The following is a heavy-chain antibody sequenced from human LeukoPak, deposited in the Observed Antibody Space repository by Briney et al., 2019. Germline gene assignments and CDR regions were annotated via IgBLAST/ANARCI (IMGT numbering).Heavy chain of an antibody. Sequence: ASVKVSCKASGYTFTSYYMHWVRQAPGQGLEWMGTINPSGGSTSYAQKFQGRVTMTRDTSTSTVYMELSSLRSEDTAVYYCAREFGSSAQGDWFDPWGQGTLVTVSS. CDR2: INPSGGST. D-gene: IGHD6-6*01. V-gene: IGHV1-46*01. J-gene: IGHJ5*02. CDR3: AREFGSSAQGDWFDP. CDR1: GYTFTSYY.